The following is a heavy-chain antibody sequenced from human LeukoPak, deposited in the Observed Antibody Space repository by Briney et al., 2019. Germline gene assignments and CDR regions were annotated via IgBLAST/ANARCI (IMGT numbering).Heavy chain of an antibody. D-gene: IGHD3-3*01. CDR1: GGTFSSYA. CDR2: IIPILGIA. J-gene: IGHJ5*02. V-gene: IGHV1-69*04. CDR3: ARDSLRFLEWSPGRVCWFDP. Sequence: SVKVSCKASGGTFSSYAISWVRQAPGQGLEWMGRIIPILGIANYAQKFQGRVTITADKSTGTAYMELSSLRSEDTAVYYCARDSLRFLEWSPGRVCWFDPWGQGTLVTVSS.